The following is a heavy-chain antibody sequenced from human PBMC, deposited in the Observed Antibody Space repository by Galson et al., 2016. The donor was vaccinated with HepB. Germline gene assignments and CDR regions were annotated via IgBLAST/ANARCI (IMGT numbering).Heavy chain of an antibody. CDR3: AREGQYCSGGTCYSEGFYYFDS. V-gene: IGHV4-59*01. Sequence: SETLSLTCTVSGGSISGYYWSWIRQSPGKGLEWIGYIYYTGTTNYNPSLKSRVTISVDTSKNQFSLKLNSVTTADTAVYYCAREGQYCSGGTCYSEGFYYFDSWGQGTLVTVSS. D-gene: IGHD2-15*01. CDR2: IYYTGTT. CDR1: GGSISGYY. J-gene: IGHJ4*02.